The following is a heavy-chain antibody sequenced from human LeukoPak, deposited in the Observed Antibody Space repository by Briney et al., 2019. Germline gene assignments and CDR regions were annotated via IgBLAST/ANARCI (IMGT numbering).Heavy chain of an antibody. D-gene: IGHD3-10*01. CDR2: ISYDGSNK. CDR1: GFTFSSYA. Sequence: QPGRSLRLSCAASGFTFSSYAMHWVRQAPGKGLEWVAVISYDGSNKYYADSVKGRFTISRDNSKNTLYLQMNSLRAEDTAVYYCARVKRITMVRGVMEPYFDYWGQGTLVTVSS. J-gene: IGHJ4*02. V-gene: IGHV3-30-3*01. CDR3: ARVKRITMVRGVMEPYFDY.